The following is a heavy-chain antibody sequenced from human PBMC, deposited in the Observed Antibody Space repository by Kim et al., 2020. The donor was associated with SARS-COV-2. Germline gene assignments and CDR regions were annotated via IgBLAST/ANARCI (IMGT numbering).Heavy chain of an antibody. CDR2: MNPNSGNT. D-gene: IGHD3-9*01. CDR1: GYTFTSYD. CDR3: ASVSHGILTGYSDAFDI. J-gene: IGHJ3*02. V-gene: IGHV1-8*01. Sequence: ASVKVSCKASGYTFTSYDINWVRQATGQGLEWMGWMNPNSGNTGYAQKFQGRVTMTRNTSISTAYMELSSLRSEDTAVYYCASVSHGILTGYSDAFDIWGQGTMVTVSS.